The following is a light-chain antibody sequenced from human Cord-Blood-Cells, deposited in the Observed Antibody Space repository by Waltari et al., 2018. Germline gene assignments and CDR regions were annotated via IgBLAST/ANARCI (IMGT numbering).Light chain of an antibody. J-gene: IGKJ1*01. CDR1: QGISSY. V-gene: IGKV1-5*03. CDR2: QAS. CDR3: QQYNSYPWT. Sequence: DNKLTQTPPFHSPSVADRVTITCRASQGISSYLAWYQQKPGKAPKLLIYQASRLESGVPARFSGSGSGTEFTLTISSLQPDDFATYYCQQYNSYPWTFGQGTKVEIK.